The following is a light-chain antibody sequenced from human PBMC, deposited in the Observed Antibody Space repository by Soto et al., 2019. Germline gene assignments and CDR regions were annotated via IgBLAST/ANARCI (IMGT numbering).Light chain of an antibody. CDR1: QSVLYSSDNKNY. J-gene: IGKJ2*01. CDR3: QQYYSTPYT. CDR2: WAS. V-gene: IGKV4-1*01. Sequence: IQMTQSPSSLAVSLGERATINCKSSQSVLYSSDNKNYLAWYQQKPGQPPKLLIYWASTRESGVPDRFSGSGSGTDFTLTISSLQAEDVAVYYCQQYYSTPYTFGQGTKLEIK.